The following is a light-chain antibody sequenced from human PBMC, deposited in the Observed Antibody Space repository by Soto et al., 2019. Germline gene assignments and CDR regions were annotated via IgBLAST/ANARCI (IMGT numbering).Light chain of an antibody. CDR2: GAS. J-gene: IGKJ3*01. V-gene: IGKV3-15*01. CDR3: QQYNNWPFT. Sequence: EIVMTQSPATLSVSPGERATLSCRASQSVSTNLAWYQQKPGQAPRLLIYGASTRATGIPARITGSGSGTEFTLTFSSLQSEDFAVYYCQQYNNWPFTFGPGTKVEIK. CDR1: QSVSTN.